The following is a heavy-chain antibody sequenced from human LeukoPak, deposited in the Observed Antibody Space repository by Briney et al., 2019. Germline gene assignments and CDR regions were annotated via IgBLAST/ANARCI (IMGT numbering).Heavy chain of an antibody. J-gene: IGHJ3*02. V-gene: IGHV3-21*01. CDR2: ISSSSSYI. CDR3: ARADDSSGYYVGLDAFDI. D-gene: IGHD3-22*01. Sequence: SGGSLRLSCAASGFTFSSYSMNWVRQAPGKGLEWVSSISSSSSYIYYADSVKGRFTISRDNAKNSLYLQMNSLRAEDTAVYYCARADDSSGYYVGLDAFDIWGQGTMVTVSS. CDR1: GFTFSSYS.